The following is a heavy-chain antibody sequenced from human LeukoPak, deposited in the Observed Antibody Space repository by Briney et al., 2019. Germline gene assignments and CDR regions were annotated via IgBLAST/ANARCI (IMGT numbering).Heavy chain of an antibody. J-gene: IGHJ3*02. CDR3: ARDLVTVTKGFDI. Sequence: PPETLSLTCAVSDDSFSSHYWTRIRQPPGKGLEWIGYISYIGSTNYNPSLKSRVTISIDTSKNQFSLKLSSVTAADTAVYYCARDLVTVTKGFDIWGQGTMVSVSS. CDR2: ISYIGST. CDR1: DDSFSSHY. D-gene: IGHD4-17*01. V-gene: IGHV4-59*11.